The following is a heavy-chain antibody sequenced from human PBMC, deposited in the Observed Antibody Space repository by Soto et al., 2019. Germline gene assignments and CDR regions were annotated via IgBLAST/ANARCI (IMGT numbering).Heavy chain of an antibody. CDR2: ISYDGSNK. Sequence: QVQLVESGGGVVQPGRSLRLSCAASGFTFSSYAMHRVRQAPGKGLEWVAVISYDGSNKYYADSVKGRFTISRDNSKNTLYLQMNSLRAEDTAVYYCARMASFYCSGGSCYPTYGMDVWGQGTTVTVSS. V-gene: IGHV3-30-3*01. CDR3: ARMASFYCSGGSCYPTYGMDV. CDR1: GFTFSSYA. D-gene: IGHD2-15*01. J-gene: IGHJ6*02.